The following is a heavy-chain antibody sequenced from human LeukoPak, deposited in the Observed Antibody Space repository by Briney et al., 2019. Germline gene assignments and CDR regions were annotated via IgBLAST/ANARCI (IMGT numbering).Heavy chain of an antibody. V-gene: IGHV4-34*01. CDR3: ACKDAYYYDSSAAFDI. J-gene: IGHJ3*02. Sequence: PSETLSLTCAVYDGSFSGHYWSWIRQPPGKGLEWIGEINHSGSTNYNPSLKSRVTISVDTSKNQFSLKLSSVTAADTAVYYCACKDAYYYDSSAAFDIWGQGTMVTVSS. D-gene: IGHD3-22*01. CDR2: INHSGST. CDR1: DGSFSGHY.